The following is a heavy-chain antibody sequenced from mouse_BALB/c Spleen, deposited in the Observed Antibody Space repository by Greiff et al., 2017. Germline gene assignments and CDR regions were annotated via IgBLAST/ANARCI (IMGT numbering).Heavy chain of an antibody. D-gene: IGHD1-2*01. V-gene: IGHV5-6*01. CDR1: GFTFSSYG. CDR2: ISSGGSYT. Sequence: EVQGVESGGDLVKPGGSLKLSCAASGFTFSSYGMSWVRQTPDKRLEWVATISSGGSYTYYPDSVKGRFTISRDNAKNTLYLQMSSLKSEDTAMYYCARHTTAPFAYWGQGTLVTVSA. CDR3: ARHTTAPFAY. J-gene: IGHJ3*01.